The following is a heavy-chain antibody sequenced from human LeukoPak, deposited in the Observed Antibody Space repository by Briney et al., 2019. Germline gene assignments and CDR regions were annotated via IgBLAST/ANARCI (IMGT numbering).Heavy chain of an antibody. CDR2: ITSSSSYT. CDR1: GFTFSTYN. V-gene: IGHV3-21*01. CDR3: AKVAKYYYGSETYYFFEH. J-gene: IGHJ4*02. D-gene: IGHD3-10*01. Sequence: GSLRLSCAASGFTFSTYNMNWVRQAPGKGLEWVSSITSSSSYTFYADSVKGRFTISRDSAKNSLYLQMNSLRVEDTAVYYCAKVAKYYYGSETYYFFEHWGQGTPVTASS.